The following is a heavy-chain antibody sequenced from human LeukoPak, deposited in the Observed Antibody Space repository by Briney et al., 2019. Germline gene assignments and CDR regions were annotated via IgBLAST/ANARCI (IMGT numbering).Heavy chain of an antibody. CDR3: ARAWSGQQQVGESEFFQH. J-gene: IGHJ1*01. D-gene: IGHD6-13*01. Sequence: SVKVSCKASGGTFSSGAFSWVRQAPGQGLEWMGRIIPILDIANYAQEFQGRVTITADKSTTTVYMELNSLRSEDSAVYYCARAWSGQQQVGESEFFQHWGQGTLITVSS. CDR1: GGTFSSGA. CDR2: IIPILDIA. V-gene: IGHV1-69*04.